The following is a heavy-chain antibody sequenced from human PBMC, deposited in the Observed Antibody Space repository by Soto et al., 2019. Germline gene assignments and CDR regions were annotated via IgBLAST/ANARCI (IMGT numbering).Heavy chain of an antibody. CDR2: IWYDGSNK. D-gene: IGHD5-12*01. Sequence: GGSLRLSCAASGFTFSSYGMHWVRQAPGKGLEWVAVIWYDGSNKYYADSVKGRFTISRDNSKNTLYLQMNSLRAEDTAVYYCARGSRASGYSGYDSFAPWGQGTLVTVSS. CDR1: GFTFSSYG. V-gene: IGHV3-33*01. J-gene: IGHJ5*02. CDR3: ARGSRASGYSGYDSFAP.